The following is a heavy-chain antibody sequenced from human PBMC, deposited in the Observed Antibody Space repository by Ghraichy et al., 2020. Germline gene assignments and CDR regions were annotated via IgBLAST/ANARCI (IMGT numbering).Heavy chain of an antibody. J-gene: IGHJ6*02. D-gene: IGHD6-25*01. V-gene: IGHV1-18*04. CDR1: GYTFTSYG. Sequence: ASVKVSCKASGYTFTSYGISWVRQAPGQGLEWMGWISAYNGNTNYAQKLQGRVTMTTDTSTSTAYMELRSLRSDDTAVYYCALPGATGLKGNYYGMDVWGQGTTVTVSS. CDR3: ALPGATGLKGNYYGMDV. CDR2: ISAYNGNT.